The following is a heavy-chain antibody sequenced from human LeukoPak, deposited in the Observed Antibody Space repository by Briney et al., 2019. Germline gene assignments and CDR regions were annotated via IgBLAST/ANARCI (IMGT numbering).Heavy chain of an antibody. V-gene: IGHV3-7*03. CDR2: IKQDGGER. CDR1: GFTFSNYW. CDR3: ARSRAAIVMGELIPSFYYGMDV. J-gene: IGHJ6*02. Sequence: GGSLRLSCAASGFTFSNYWMNWVRQVPGKGLEWVATIKQDGGERYYVDSVEGRFTISRDNGKTSVYLQMNSLRADDTAVYYCARSRAAIVMGELIPSFYYGMDVWGQGTTVTVSS. D-gene: IGHD3-16*01.